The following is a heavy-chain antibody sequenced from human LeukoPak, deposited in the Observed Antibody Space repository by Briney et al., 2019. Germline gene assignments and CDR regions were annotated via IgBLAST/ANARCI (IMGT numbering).Heavy chain of an antibody. D-gene: IGHD3-22*01. CDR1: GYTFTSYD. CDR2: MNPNSGNT. CDR3: ATYSSLNRREFQY. Sequence: ASVKVSCKASGYTFTSYDINWVRQATGQGLEWMGWMNPNSGNTGYAQKFQGRVTMTRNTSISTAYMELSSLRSEDTAVYYCATYSSLNRREFQYWGQGTLLTVSS. J-gene: IGHJ1*01. V-gene: IGHV1-8*01.